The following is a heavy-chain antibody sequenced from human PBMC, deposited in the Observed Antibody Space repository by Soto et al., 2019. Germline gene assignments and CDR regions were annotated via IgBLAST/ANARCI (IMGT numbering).Heavy chain of an antibody. CDR2: IHYSGNT. CDR3: ARDPRTPAYYYGRHAPDGFDI. Sequence: SETLSLTCNVSGASVSSDNYYWGWIRQPPGKGLEWIGNIHYSGNTAYNPSLKSRVITSVDTSKNQFSLKLTSVTAADTAVYSCARDPRTPAYYYGRHAPDGFDIWGQGTKVT. J-gene: IGHJ3*02. V-gene: IGHV4-39*02. CDR1: GASVSSDNYY. D-gene: IGHD3-10*01.